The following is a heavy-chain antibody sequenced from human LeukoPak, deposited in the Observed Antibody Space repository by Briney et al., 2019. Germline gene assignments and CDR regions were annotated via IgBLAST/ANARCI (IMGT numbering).Heavy chain of an antibody. CDR2: ISGSGDST. V-gene: IGHV3-23*01. J-gene: IGHJ4*02. CDR3: AKANKVLTATHIDS. CDR1: GGSIISSSYY. D-gene: IGHD1-14*01. Sequence: ETLSLTCTVSGGSIISSSYYWGWVRQAPGTGLEWVSGISGSGDSTYYTESVKSRFTISRDNSKNTLYLQMNSLRVEDTAVYYCAKANKVLTATHIDSWGQGTLVTVSS.